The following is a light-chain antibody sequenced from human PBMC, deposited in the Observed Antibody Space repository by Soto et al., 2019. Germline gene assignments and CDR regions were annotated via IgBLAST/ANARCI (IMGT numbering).Light chain of an antibody. CDR3: QQYNSYWT. Sequence: DIQMTQYPSTLSATAGDRVTITCRASQSISSWLAWYQQKPGKAPKLLIYDASSLESGVPSRFSGSGSGTEFTLTISSMKPDDFATYYCQQYNSYWTFGQGTKVDIK. CDR1: QSISSW. V-gene: IGKV1-5*01. J-gene: IGKJ1*01. CDR2: DAS.